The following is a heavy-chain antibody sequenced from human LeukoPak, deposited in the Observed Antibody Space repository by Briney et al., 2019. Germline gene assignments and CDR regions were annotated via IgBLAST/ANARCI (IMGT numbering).Heavy chain of an antibody. CDR1: GKSFTTYA. Sequence: GASVKVSCKASGKSFTTYAMHWVRQAPGQRLEWMGWINTGYGDTKYSQRLQDRVTITGDTSASTVYMELSSLRSEDTAVYYCARGPTYSNYVEEFLDVWGQGTTVTVSS. V-gene: IGHV1-3*04. D-gene: IGHD4-11*01. J-gene: IGHJ6*02. CDR2: INTGYGDT. CDR3: ARGPTYSNYVEEFLDV.